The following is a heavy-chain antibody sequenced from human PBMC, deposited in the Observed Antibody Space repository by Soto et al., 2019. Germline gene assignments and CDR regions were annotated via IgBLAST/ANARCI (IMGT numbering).Heavy chain of an antibody. J-gene: IGHJ3*02. CDR2: IIPILGIA. Sequence: QVQLVQSGAEVKKPGSSVKVSCKASGGTFSSYTISWVRQAPGQGLEWMGRIIPILGIANYAQKFQGRVTITADKSTSTAYMELSSLRSEDTAVYYCARVFGELLRVQAFDIWGQGTMVTVSS. CDR1: GGTFSSYT. CDR3: ARVFGELLRVQAFDI. D-gene: IGHD3-10*01. V-gene: IGHV1-69*02.